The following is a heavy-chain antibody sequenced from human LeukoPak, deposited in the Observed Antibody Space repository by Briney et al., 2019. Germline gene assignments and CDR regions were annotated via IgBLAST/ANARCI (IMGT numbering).Heavy chain of an antibody. CDR1: GYTFTSYG. V-gene: IGHV1-18*01. D-gene: IGHD3-22*01. CDR3: ARDPYYDSSSYPFDY. CDR2: ISTYNGNT. Sequence: ASVKVSCKASGYTFTSYGISWVRQAPGQGLEWMGWISTYNGNTDYAQNLQGRVTMTTDTSTSTAYMELRSLRSDDTAVYYCARDPYYDSSSYPFDYWGQGTLVTASS. J-gene: IGHJ4*02.